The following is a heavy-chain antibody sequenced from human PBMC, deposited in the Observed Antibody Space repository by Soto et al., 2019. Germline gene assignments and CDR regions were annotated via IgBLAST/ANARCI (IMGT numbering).Heavy chain of an antibody. CDR1: GGSISTYS. D-gene: IGHD6-19*01. V-gene: IGHV4-59*01. Sequence: SETLSLTCTVSGGSISTYSWSWIRQPPGKGLEWIAYIYYSGSTNYNPSLKSRVTISLDTSKNQFSLKLSSVTAADTAVYYCARGIAVAGTYNWFDPWGQGTLVTVSS. J-gene: IGHJ5*02. CDR3: ARGIAVAGTYNWFDP. CDR2: IYYSGST.